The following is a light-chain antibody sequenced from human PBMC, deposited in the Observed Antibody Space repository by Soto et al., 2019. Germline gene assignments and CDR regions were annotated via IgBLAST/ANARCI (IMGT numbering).Light chain of an antibody. CDR3: CSYGFSYV. CDR2: DVS. V-gene: IGLV2-11*01. CDR1: STDIGGYAY. J-gene: IGLJ1*01. Sequence: QSALTQPRSVSGSPGQSVTISCTGISTDIGGYAYVSWYQQQSGKAPKLMIYDVSKRPSGVPDRFSGSESGNTASLTISGLQAEDEADYYCCSYGFSYVFGTGTKVTVL.